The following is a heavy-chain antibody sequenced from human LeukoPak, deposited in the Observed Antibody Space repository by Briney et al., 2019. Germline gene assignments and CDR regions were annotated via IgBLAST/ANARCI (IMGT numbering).Heavy chain of an antibody. J-gene: IGHJ4*02. Sequence: ASVKVSCKASGYSFSGYYMHWVRQAPGQGLEWMGWINPNSGGITFAQKFLGRVTVTRDTSITTVYMELSSLRSDDTAVYYCANGGAALSDYSKLDYWGQGTLVTVSS. CDR2: INPNSGGI. CDR3: ANGGAALSDYSKLDY. V-gene: IGHV1-2*02. D-gene: IGHD4-11*01. CDR1: GYSFSGYY.